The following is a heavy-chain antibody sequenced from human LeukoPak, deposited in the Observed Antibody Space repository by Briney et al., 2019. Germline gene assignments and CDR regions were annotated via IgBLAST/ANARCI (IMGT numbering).Heavy chain of an antibody. J-gene: IGHJ4*02. V-gene: IGHV1-18*01. CDR2: ISAYNGNT. Sequence: ASVKVSCKASGYTFTSYGISWVRQAAGQGLEWMGWISAYNGNTNYAQKLQGRVTMTTDTSTSTAYMELRSLRSDDTAVYYCARDPRPFSSSTSDFDYWGRGTLVTVSS. CDR3: ARDPRPFSSSTSDFDY. D-gene: IGHD6-6*01. CDR1: GYTFTSYG.